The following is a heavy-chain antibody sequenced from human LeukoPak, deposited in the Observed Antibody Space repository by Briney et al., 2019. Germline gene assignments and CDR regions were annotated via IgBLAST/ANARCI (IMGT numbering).Heavy chain of an antibody. V-gene: IGHV3-7*01. CDR1: GFTFTNNY. Sequence: GGSLRLSCAASGFTFTNNYMSWVRQVPGKGLEWVANIKQYGSETTYADSVRGRFTIFRDNAKDSVYLQMNSLRAEDTAIYYCARDSNNYYFGYFDYWGQGTLVTVSS. D-gene: IGHD3-22*01. CDR2: IKQYGSET. J-gene: IGHJ4*02. CDR3: ARDSNNYYFGYFDY.